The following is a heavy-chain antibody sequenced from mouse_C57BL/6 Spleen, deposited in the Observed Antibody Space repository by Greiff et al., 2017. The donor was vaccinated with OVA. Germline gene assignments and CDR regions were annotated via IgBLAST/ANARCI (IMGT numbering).Heavy chain of an antibody. CDR3: ARSEITTVYYYAMDY. CDR1: GYTFTDYY. D-gene: IGHD2-4*01. V-gene: IGHV1-26*01. Sequence: EVQLQQSGPELVKPGASVKISCKASGYTFTDYYMNWVKQSHGKSLEWIGDINPNNGGTSYNQKLKGKATLTVDKSSSTAYMELRSLTSEDSAVYYCARSEITTVYYYAMDYWGQGTSVTVSS. CDR2: INPNNGGT. J-gene: IGHJ4*01.